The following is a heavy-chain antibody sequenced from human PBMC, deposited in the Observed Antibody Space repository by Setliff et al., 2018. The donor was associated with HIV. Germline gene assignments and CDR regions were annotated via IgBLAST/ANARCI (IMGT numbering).Heavy chain of an antibody. CDR2: ISYDGSNK. CDR3: ARDAGGAGEYFDY. Sequence: GGSLRLSCAASGFTFSSYAMHWVRQAPGRGLEWVAVISYDGSNKYYADSVKGRFTISRDNSKNTLYLQMNSLRAEDTAVYYCARDAGGAGEYFDYWGQGTLVTVSS. J-gene: IGHJ4*02. D-gene: IGHD7-27*01. V-gene: IGHV3-30*04. CDR1: GFTFSSYA.